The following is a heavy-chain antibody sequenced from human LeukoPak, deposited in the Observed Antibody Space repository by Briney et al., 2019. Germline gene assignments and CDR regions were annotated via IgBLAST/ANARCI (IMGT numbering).Heavy chain of an antibody. J-gene: IGHJ4*02. CDR2: ITDNGGDT. D-gene: IGHD6-13*01. CDR3: AKGSSSSRPYYFDY. V-gene: IGHV3-23*01. CDR1: GFTFSRYA. Sequence: QPGGSLRLSCAASGFTFSRYAIGWVRQAPGKGLEWVSAITDNGGDTYHADSVKGRFTISRDNSRNTLFLQMNSLRVDDTAVYYCAKGSSSSRPYYFDYWGQGTLVIVSS.